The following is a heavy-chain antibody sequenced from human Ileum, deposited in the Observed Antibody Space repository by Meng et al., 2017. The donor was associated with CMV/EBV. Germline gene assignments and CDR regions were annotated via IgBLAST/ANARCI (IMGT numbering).Heavy chain of an antibody. D-gene: IGHD6-19*01. Sequence: GESLKISCAASGFTFNTHWMHWVRQAPGKGLVWVSRIKSDGSGATYPDSVKGRFTISRDNAKNTVYLQMNSLRAEDTAVYYWAKDLHIAVADYWGQGTLVTVSS. CDR2: IKSDGSGA. CDR3: AKDLHIAVADY. J-gene: IGHJ4*02. CDR1: GFTFNTHW. V-gene: IGHV3-74*03.